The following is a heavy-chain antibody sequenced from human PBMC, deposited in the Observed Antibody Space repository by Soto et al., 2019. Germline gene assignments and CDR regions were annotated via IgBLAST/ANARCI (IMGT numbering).Heavy chain of an antibody. D-gene: IGHD6-6*01. CDR3: ARSAAMAVLYYFDH. J-gene: IGHJ4*02. CDR1: GGSISSSNYY. V-gene: IGHV4-39*01. Sequence: SETLSLTCTVSGGSISSSNYYWGWIRQPPGKGLEWIGSIYYSGSTYYNPSLKSRVTISVDTSKNQFSLILSSVTAADTAVYYCARSAAMAVLYYFDHWGQGIPVTVSS. CDR2: IYYSGST.